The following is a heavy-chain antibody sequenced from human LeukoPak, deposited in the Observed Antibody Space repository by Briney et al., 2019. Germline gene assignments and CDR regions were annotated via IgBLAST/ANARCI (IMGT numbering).Heavy chain of an antibody. J-gene: IGHJ4*02. CDR3: ASLDYGDRRGFDY. V-gene: IGHV4-59*08. Sequence: TSSETLSLTCTVSGGSISSSYWSWIRQPPGKGLEWIGYIYYSGNTNYNPSLKSRVTISVDTSKNQFSLKLSSVTAADTAVYYCASLDYGDRRGFDYWGQGTLVTVSS. CDR1: GGSISSSY. CDR2: IYYSGNT. D-gene: IGHD4-17*01.